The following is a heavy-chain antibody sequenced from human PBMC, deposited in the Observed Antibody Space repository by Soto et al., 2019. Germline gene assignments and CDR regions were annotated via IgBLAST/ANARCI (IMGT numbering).Heavy chain of an antibody. V-gene: IGHV3-53*01. CDR3: AYAHGYY. CDR1: GFSVSSNS. CDR2: IYSGGST. J-gene: IGHJ4*02. D-gene: IGHD2-2*01. Sequence: GGSLRLSCAASGFSVSSNSMTWVRQAPGKGLEGVSVIYSGGSTDYADSVKGRFTISRDNSKNTLYLQMNSLRAEDTAVYYCAYAHGYYWGQGTLVTV.